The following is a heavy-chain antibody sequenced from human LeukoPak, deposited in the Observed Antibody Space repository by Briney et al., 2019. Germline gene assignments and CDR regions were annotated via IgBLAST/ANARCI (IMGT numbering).Heavy chain of an antibody. CDR1: GGSISSYY. Sequence: SETLSLTCTVSGGSISSYYWSWIRQPPGKGLEWTGYIYYSGSTNYNPSLKSRVTISVDTSKNQFSLKLSSVTAADTAVYYCARRRGYVYGMDVWGQGTTVTVSS. V-gene: IGHV4-59*01. CDR2: IYYSGST. CDR3: ARRRGYVYGMDV. D-gene: IGHD5-18*01. J-gene: IGHJ6*02.